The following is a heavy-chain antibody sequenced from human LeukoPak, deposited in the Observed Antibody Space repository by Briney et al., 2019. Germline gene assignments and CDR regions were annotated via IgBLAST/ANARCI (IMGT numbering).Heavy chain of an antibody. V-gene: IGHV4-31*03. J-gene: IGHJ4*02. Sequence: PSQTLSLTCTVSGGSISSGGYYWSWIRQHPGKGLEWIGYIDYSGSTYYNPSLKSRVTISVDTSKNQFSLKLSSVTAADTAVYYCARALGRYCSSTSCYGYYFDYWGQGTLVTVSS. CDR3: ARALGRYCSSTSCYGYYFDY. CDR2: IDYSGST. D-gene: IGHD2-2*01. CDR1: GGSISSGGYY.